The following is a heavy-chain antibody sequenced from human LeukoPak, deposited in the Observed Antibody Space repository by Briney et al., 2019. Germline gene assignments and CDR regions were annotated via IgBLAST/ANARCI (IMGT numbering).Heavy chain of an antibody. CDR3: ASWSPGIADY. CDR1: GGTFSSYA. D-gene: IGHD6-13*01. CDR2: IIPIFGTA. Sequence: GASVKVSCKASGGTFSSYAISWVRQAPGQGLEWMGGIIPIFGTANYTQKFQGRVTITADESTSTAYMELSSLRSEDTAVYYCASWSPGIADYWGQGTLVTVSS. J-gene: IGHJ4*02. V-gene: IGHV1-69*13.